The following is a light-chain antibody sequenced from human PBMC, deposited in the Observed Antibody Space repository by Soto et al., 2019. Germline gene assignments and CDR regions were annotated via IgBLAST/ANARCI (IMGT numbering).Light chain of an antibody. CDR1: QSISSW. Sequence: DLQMTQSPSTLSASLGDRVTITCRASQSISSWLAWYQQNPGKAPKLLIYKASSLESGVPSRLSGSGSGTEFTLTISSLQPDDFATYYCQQYNSLWTFGQGTKVDIK. V-gene: IGKV1-5*03. CDR2: KAS. CDR3: QQYNSLWT. J-gene: IGKJ1*01.